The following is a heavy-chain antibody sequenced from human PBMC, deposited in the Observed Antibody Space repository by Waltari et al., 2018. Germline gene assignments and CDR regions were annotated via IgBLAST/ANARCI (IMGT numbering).Heavy chain of an antibody. V-gene: IGHV1-3*01. D-gene: IGHD5-12*01. CDR2: INAGNGNT. Sequence: QVQLVQSGAEVKKPGASVKVSCKASGYTFTSYAMHWVRQAPGQRLEWMGWINAGNGNTKYSQKFQGRVTITRDTSASTAYMELSSLRSEDTAVYYCARGGPRWLQSYFDYWGQGTLVTVSS. CDR1: GYTFTSYA. CDR3: ARGGPRWLQSYFDY. J-gene: IGHJ4*02.